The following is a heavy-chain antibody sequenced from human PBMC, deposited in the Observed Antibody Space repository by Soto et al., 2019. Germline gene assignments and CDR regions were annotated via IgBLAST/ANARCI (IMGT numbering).Heavy chain of an antibody. V-gene: IGHV4-34*01. CDR3: ARVGWNDGKGFDY. CDR2: INHSGST. J-gene: IGHJ4*02. CDR1: GGSFSGYY. Sequence: ETLSLTCAVYGGSFSGYYWSWIRQPPGKGLEWIGEINHSGSTNYNPSLKSRVTISVDTSKNQFSLKLSSVTAADTAVYYCARVGWNDGKGFDYWGQGTLVTVSS. D-gene: IGHD1-1*01.